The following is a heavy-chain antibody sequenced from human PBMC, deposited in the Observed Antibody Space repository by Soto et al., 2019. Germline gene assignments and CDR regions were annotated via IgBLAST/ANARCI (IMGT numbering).Heavy chain of an antibody. Sequence: GGSLRLSXAASGFTFSSYGMHWVRQAPGKGLEWVAVISYDGSNKYYADSVKGRFTISRDNSKNTLYLQTNSLRAEDTAVYYCAKDGRITMIVVVINYFDYWGQGTLVTVSS. V-gene: IGHV3-30*18. J-gene: IGHJ4*02. CDR3: AKDGRITMIVVVINYFDY. CDR1: GFTFSSYG. D-gene: IGHD3-22*01. CDR2: ISYDGSNK.